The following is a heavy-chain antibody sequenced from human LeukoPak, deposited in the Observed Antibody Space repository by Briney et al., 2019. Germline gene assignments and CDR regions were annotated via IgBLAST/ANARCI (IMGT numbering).Heavy chain of an antibody. CDR2: IYTSGST. J-gene: IGHJ4*02. Sequence: PSQTLSLTCTVSGGSISSGSYYWSWIRQPAGKGLEWIGRIYTSGSTNYNPSLKSRVTISVDTSKNQFSLKLSSVTAADTAVYYCAREGGELELPDYWGQGTLVTVSS. D-gene: IGHD1-7*01. V-gene: IGHV4-61*02. CDR1: GGSISSGSYY. CDR3: AREGGELELPDY.